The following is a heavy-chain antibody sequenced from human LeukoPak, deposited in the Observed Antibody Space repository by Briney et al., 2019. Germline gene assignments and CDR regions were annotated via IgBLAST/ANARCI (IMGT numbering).Heavy chain of an antibody. CDR3: ARDLEYGTTTSCDAYYNYGMYV. J-gene: IGHJ6*02. CDR1: GFTLSRYS. Sequence: PGGSLRLSCEASGFTLSRYSMNWVRQAPGKGLEWVSSVSSSSWYIYYADSVKGRFTISRDNAKNSLYLQMNSLRAEDTAVYYCARDLEYGTTTSCDAYYNYGMYVWGQGTTVTVSS. V-gene: IGHV3-21*01. D-gene: IGHD2-2*01. CDR2: VSSSSWYI.